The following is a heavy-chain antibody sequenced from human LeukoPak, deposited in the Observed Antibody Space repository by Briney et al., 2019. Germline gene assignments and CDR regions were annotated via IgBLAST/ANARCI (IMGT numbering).Heavy chain of an antibody. V-gene: IGHV1-46*01. CDR2: IIPIFGTA. CDR1: GYTFTGYY. CDR3: ARAVAYFDY. Sequence: ASVTVSCKASGYTFTGYYMHWVRQAPGQGLEWMGGIIPIFGTANYAQKFQGRVTMTRDTSTSTVYMELSSLRSEDTAVYYCARAVAYFDYWGQGTLVTVSS. D-gene: IGHD6-19*01. J-gene: IGHJ4*02.